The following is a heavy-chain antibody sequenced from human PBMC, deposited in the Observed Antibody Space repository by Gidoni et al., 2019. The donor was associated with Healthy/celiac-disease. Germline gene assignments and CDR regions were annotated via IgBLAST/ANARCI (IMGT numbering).Heavy chain of an antibody. CDR1: GGSISSSSYY. J-gene: IGHJ6*02. CDR3: ARHGDSSSYQDYDGMDV. Sequence: QLQLQESGPGLVKPSETLSLTCTVSGGSISSSSYYWGWIRQPPGKGLEWIGSIYYSGSTYYNPSLKSRVNISVDTAKNQFSLKLSSVTAADTAVYYCARHGDSSSYQDYDGMDVWGQGTTVTVSS. CDR2: IYYSGST. D-gene: IGHD6-6*01. V-gene: IGHV4-39*01.